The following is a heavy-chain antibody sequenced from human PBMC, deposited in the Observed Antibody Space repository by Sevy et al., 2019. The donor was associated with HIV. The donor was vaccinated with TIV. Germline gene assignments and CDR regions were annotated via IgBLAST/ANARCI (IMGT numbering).Heavy chain of an antibody. D-gene: IGHD3-10*01. CDR2: IYYTGST. V-gene: IGHV4-59*01. J-gene: IGHJ5*02. CDR3: AREAIPGSGSNDWCDP. CDR1: GGSISSYY. Sequence: SETLSLTCTVSGGSISSYYWSWIRQPPGKGLEWIGYIYYTGSTNYNPSLKSRVTISVDTSKNQFSLKLSSVTAADTAVYYCAREAIPGSGSNDWCDPWGQGTLVTVSS.